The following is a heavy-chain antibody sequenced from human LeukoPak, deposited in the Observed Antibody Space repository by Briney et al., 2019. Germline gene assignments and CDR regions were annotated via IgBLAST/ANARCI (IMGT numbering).Heavy chain of an antibody. CDR3: AGGGQWLAFDY. CDR1: GGSISTNYY. CDR2: IHYSGTT. J-gene: IGHJ4*02. V-gene: IGHV4-59*01. D-gene: IGHD6-19*01. Sequence: SETLSLTCTVSGGSISTNYYWGWIRQPPGKGLEWIGYIHYSGTTNYNPSLKSRVTISVDTSKNQFSLKLSSVTAADTAVYYCAGGGQWLAFDYWGQGTLVTVSS.